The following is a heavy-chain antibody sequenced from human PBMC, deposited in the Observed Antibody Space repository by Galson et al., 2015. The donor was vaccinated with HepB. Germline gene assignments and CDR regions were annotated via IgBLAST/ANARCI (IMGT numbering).Heavy chain of an antibody. V-gene: IGHV3-11*01. CDR1: GFTFSDYY. J-gene: IGHJ6*02. Sequence: SLRLSCAASGFTFSDYYMNWIRQAPGKGLEWISHIDTSGRTTDYADSVKGRFTISRDNAKNSLYLQMNSLRAEDTAVYYCARRGYSYGYGYYYYGINVWGHGTTVIVSS. D-gene: IGHD5-18*01. CDR2: IDTSGRTT. CDR3: ARRGYSYGYGYYYYGINV.